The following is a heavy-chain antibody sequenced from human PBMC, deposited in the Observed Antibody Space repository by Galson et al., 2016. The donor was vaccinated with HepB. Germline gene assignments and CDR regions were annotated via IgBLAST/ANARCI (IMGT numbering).Heavy chain of an antibody. V-gene: IGHV4-34*01. Sequence: LRLSCAGSGFTFNTYVMNWVRQAPGKGLEWIGEVYHTGNINYNPSLESRVTMSVDTSKNHFSLNMTSVTAADTAVYYCARVRETPVGWFDSWGQGSLITVSS. J-gene: IGHJ5*01. CDR1: GFTFNTYV. D-gene: IGHD5-24*01. CDR2: VYHTGNI. CDR3: ARVRETPVGWFDS.